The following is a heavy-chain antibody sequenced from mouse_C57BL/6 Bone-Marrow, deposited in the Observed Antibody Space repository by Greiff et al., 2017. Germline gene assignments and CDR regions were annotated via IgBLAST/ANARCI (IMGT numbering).Heavy chain of an antibody. V-gene: IGHV1-9*01. CDR1: GYTFTGYW. CDR3: ARLNYDDGICYVDF. D-gene: IGHD2-4*01. CDR2: ILPGSGST. J-gene: IGHJ1*03. Sequence: QVQLQQSGAELMKPGASVKLSCKATGYTFTGYWIEWVKQRPGHGLEWIGEILPGSGSTNYNDKFKGKATFTADTSSHTAYLPLSSLTTEDSAIYYCARLNYDDGICYVDFWGTGTTVTVSS.